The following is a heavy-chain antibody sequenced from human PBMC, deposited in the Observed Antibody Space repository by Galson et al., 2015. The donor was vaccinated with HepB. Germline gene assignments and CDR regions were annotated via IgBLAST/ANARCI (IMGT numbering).Heavy chain of an antibody. D-gene: IGHD3-16*01. CDR1: GYTFRNYG. CDR3: ARDLGPAYLSYFDY. CDR2: ISAYNGYT. Sequence: SVKVSCKAYGYTFRNYGISWVRQAPGQGLEWLGWISAYNGYTDYAQELQGRVTMTADKSTSTAYMELRSLRSDGTAVYYCARDLGPAYLSYFDYWGQGTPVTVAS. J-gene: IGHJ4*02. V-gene: IGHV1-18*01.